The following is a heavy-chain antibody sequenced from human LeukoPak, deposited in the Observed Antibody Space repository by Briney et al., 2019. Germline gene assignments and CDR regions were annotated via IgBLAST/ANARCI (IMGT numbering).Heavy chain of an antibody. CDR2: INPSGGST. V-gene: IGHV1-46*01. D-gene: IGHD3-22*01. CDR1: GYTFTSYG. CDR3: ARGPTYYYDSSGYYFKPYFDY. Sequence: ASVKVSCKASGYTFTSYGISWVRQAPGQGLEWMGIINPSGGSTSYAQKFQGRVTMTRDTSTSTVYMELSSLRSEDTAVYYCARGPTYYYDSSGYYFKPYFDYWGQGTLVTVSS. J-gene: IGHJ4*02.